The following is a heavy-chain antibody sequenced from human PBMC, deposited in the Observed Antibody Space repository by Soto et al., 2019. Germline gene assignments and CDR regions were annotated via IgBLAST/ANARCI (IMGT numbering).Heavy chain of an antibody. Sequence: SETLSLTCAVSGGSISSSNWWSWVRQLPGKGLEWIGEIYHSGSTNYNPSLKSRVTISVDKSKNQFSLKLSSVTAADTAVYYCARGGVTIFGVSYYFQHWGQGTLVTVSS. V-gene: IGHV4-4*02. D-gene: IGHD3-3*01. CDR1: GGSISSSNW. CDR3: ARGGVTIFGVSYYFQH. CDR2: IYHSGST. J-gene: IGHJ1*01.